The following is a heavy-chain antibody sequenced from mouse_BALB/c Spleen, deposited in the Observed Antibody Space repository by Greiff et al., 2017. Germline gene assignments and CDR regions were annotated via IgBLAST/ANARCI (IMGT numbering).Heavy chain of an antibody. CDR3: ATVLAY. Sequence: EVQLQQSGPELVKPGASVKISCKASGYTFTDYNMHWVKQSHGKSLEWIGYIYPYNGGTGYNQKFKSKATLTVDNSSSTAYMELRSLTSEDSAVYYCATVLAYWGQGTLVTVSA. V-gene: IGHV1S29*02. D-gene: IGHD1-1*01. J-gene: IGHJ3*01. CDR2: IYPYNGGT. CDR1: GYTFTDYN.